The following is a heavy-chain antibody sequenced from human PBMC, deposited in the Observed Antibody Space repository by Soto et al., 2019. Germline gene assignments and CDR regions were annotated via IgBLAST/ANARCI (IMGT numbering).Heavy chain of an antibody. CDR2: IYWDDDK. CDR3: VRASSGYYGFDY. V-gene: IGHV2-5*04. J-gene: IGHJ4*02. Sequence: QITVKESGPTLVKPTQTLTLTCTFSGFSLSTSEVAVGWIRQPPGKALEWVALIYWDDDKRYSPSLKSRLTITKDTSKNQVVLTMTNMDPVDTGTYYCVRASSGYYGFDYWGQGTLVTVSS. D-gene: IGHD3-22*01. CDR1: GFSLSTSEVA.